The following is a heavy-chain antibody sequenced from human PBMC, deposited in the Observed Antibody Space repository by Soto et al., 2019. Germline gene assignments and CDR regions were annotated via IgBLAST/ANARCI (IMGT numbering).Heavy chain of an antibody. V-gene: IGHV3-48*03. J-gene: IGHJ3*02. Sequence: WGSLRLSCAASGFTFSSYETNWVRQAPGKGLEWVSYISSSGSTIYYADSVKGRFTISRDNAKNSLYLQMNSLRAEDTAVYYCARAGIVGAKGDAFDIWGQGTMVTVSS. D-gene: IGHD1-26*01. CDR1: GFTFSSYE. CDR3: ARAGIVGAKGDAFDI. CDR2: ISSSGSTI.